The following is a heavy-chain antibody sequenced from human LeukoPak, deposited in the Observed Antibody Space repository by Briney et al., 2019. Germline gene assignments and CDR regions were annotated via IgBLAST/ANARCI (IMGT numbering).Heavy chain of an antibody. CDR2: IIPILGIA. CDR3: ARDAYSSGWPLDY. V-gene: IGHV1-69*04. D-gene: IGHD6-19*01. Sequence: GASVKVSCKASGYTFTGYHIHWVRQAPGQGLEWMGRIIPILGIANYAQKFQGRVTITADKSTSTAYMELSSLRSEDTAVYYCARDAYSSGWPLDYWGQGTLVTVSS. CDR1: GYTFTGYH. J-gene: IGHJ4*02.